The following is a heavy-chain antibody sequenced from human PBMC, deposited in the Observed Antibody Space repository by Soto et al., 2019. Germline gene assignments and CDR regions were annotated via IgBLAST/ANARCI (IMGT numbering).Heavy chain of an antibody. CDR3: ARDLRYSSSPYYGMDV. CDR2: ISYDGSNK. J-gene: IGHJ6*02. CDR1: GFTFSSYA. V-gene: IGHV3-30-3*01. Sequence: QPGGSLRLSCAASGFTFSSYAMHWVRQAPGKGLEWVAVISYDGSNKYYADSVKGRFTISRDNSKNTLHLQMNSLRAEDTAVYYCARDLRYSSSPYYGMDVWGQGTTVTVSS. D-gene: IGHD6-6*01.